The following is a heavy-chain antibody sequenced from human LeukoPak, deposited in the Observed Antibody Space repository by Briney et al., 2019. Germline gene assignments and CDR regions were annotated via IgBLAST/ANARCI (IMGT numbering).Heavy chain of an antibody. CDR2: INHSGST. J-gene: IGHJ6*03. CDR3: ARRRGYSYGYTRVYYMDV. D-gene: IGHD5-18*01. CDR1: GFTFSSYS. V-gene: IGHV4-34*01. Sequence: PGGSLRLSCAASGFTFSSYSMNWVRQAPGKGLEWIGEINHSGSTNYNPSHKSRVTISVDTSKNQFSLKLSSVTAADTAVYYCARRRGYSYGYTRVYYMDVWGKGTTVTVSS.